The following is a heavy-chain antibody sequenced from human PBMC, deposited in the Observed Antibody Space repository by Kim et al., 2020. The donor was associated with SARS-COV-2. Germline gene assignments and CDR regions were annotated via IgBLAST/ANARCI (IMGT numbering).Heavy chain of an antibody. V-gene: IGHV3-20*04. Sequence: GGSLRLSCAASGFTFDDYGMSWVRQAPGKGLEWVSGINWNGGSTGYADSVKGRFTISRDNAKNSLYLQMNSLRAEDTALYYCARHDSGYDRRRYYYYGMDVWGQGTTVTVSS. CDR1: GFTFDDYG. CDR3: ARHDSGYDRRRYYYYGMDV. D-gene: IGHD5-12*01. J-gene: IGHJ6*02. CDR2: INWNGGST.